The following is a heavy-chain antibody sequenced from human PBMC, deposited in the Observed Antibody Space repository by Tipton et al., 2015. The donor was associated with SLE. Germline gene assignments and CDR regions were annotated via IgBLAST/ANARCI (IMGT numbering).Heavy chain of an antibody. CDR3: ARHFYDSSGYYPGAFDI. J-gene: IGHJ3*02. CDR1: GGSISSSRYY. D-gene: IGHD3-22*01. Sequence: TLSLTCNVSGGSISSSRYYWGWIRQPPGKGLEWIGTIYYSGATYNNPSLKSRVTISVDTSKNQFSLKLRSVTAADTALYYCARHFYDSSGYYPGAFDIWGQGTMVTVSS. V-gene: IGHV4-39*01. CDR2: IYYSGAT.